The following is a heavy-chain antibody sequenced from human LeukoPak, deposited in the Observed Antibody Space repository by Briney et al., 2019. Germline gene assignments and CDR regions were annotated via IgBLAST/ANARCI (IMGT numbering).Heavy chain of an antibody. CDR3: ARDYAPRYYDILTGYGMDV. D-gene: IGHD3-9*01. CDR2: ISAYNGNT. Sequence: ASVKVFCKASGYTFTSYGISWVRQAPGQGLEWMGWISAYNGNTNYAQKLQGRVTMTTDTSTSTAYMELRSLRSDDTAVYYCARDYAPRYYDILTGYGMDVWGQGTTVTVSS. J-gene: IGHJ6*02. V-gene: IGHV1-18*01. CDR1: GYTFTSYG.